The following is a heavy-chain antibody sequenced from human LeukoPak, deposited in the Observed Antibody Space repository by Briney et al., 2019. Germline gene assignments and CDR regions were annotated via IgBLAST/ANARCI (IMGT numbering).Heavy chain of an antibody. CDR1: GFTFSSYS. Sequence: GGSLRLSCAASGFTFSSYSMNWVRQAPGKGLEWVSSISSSSSYIYYADSVKGRFTISRDNAKNSLDLQIDSLRAEDTAVYYCATGSLPGGFDHWGQGTLVTVSS. J-gene: IGHJ4*02. V-gene: IGHV3-21*01. D-gene: IGHD1-14*01. CDR2: ISSSSSYI. CDR3: ATGSLPGGFDH.